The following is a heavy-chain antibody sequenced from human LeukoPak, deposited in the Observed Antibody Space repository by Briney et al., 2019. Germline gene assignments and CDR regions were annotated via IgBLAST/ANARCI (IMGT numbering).Heavy chain of an antibody. J-gene: IGHJ3*02. CDR2: ISYDGSNK. V-gene: IGHV3-30*18. CDR1: GIIFNTYG. Sequence: GRSLRLSCAASGIIFNTYGMHWVRQAPGKGLEWVAVISYDGSNKYYADSVKGRFTISRDNSKNTLYLQMNSLRAEDTAVYYCAKGAIGYCSGGSCDAFDIWGQGTMVTVSS. CDR3: AKGAIGYCSGGSCDAFDI. D-gene: IGHD2-15*01.